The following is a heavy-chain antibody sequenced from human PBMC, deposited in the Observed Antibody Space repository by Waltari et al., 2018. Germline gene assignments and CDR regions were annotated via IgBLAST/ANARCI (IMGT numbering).Heavy chain of an antibody. Sequence: EVRLAESGGGLVKPGGSLRPSLTASGFDFSYYDMNWVRQAQGTGLEWVSSIGGTHSNIFYADSVKGRFTISRDNAKNSLFLQMNSLTTEDTAVYYCATGGWGFYFDYWGQGTLLTVSS. CDR3: ATGGWGFYFDY. D-gene: IGHD7-27*01. CDR1: GFDFSYYD. J-gene: IGHJ4*02. V-gene: IGHV3-21*01. CDR2: IGGTHSNI.